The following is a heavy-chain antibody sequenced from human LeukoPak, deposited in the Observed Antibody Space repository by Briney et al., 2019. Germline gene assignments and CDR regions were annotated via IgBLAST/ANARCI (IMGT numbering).Heavy chain of an antibody. CDR3: ARDQDRYYYDSSAPGY. CDR1: GFTFSSYA. D-gene: IGHD3-22*01. J-gene: IGHJ4*02. CDR2: ISYDGSNK. Sequence: PGGSLRLSCAASGFTFSSYAMHWVRQAPGKGLEWVAVISYDGSNKYYADSVKGRFTISRDNSKNTLYPQMNSLRAEDTAVYYCARDQDRYYYDSSAPGYWGQGALVTVSS. V-gene: IGHV3-30-3*01.